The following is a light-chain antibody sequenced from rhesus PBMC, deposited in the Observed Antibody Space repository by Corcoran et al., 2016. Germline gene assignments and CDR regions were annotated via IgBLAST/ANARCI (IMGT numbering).Light chain of an antibody. V-gene: IGKV1-33*02. J-gene: IGKJ2*01. CDR3: QHGYGTPYS. Sequence: DIQMTQSPSSLSASVGDKVTITCRASQGISNALAWYQQKPGKAPKLLIYAASTLQRGVPSRFSGSGSGTEYTFTISSLQPEDVATYYCQHGYGTPYSFGQGTKVEIK. CDR1: QGISNA. CDR2: AAS.